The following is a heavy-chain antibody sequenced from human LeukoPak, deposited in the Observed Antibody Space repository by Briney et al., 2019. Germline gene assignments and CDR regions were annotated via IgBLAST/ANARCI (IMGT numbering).Heavy chain of an antibody. CDR2: IIPIFGTA. V-gene: IGHV1-69*13. J-gene: IGHJ6*02. CDR1: GYTFTSYY. Sequence: SVKVSCKASGYTFTSYYMHWVRQAPGQGLEWMGGIIPIFGTANYAQKFQGRVTITADESTSTAYMELSSLRSEDTAVYYCATRGRDGYNWSDYYYYYGMDVWGQGTTVTVSS. CDR3: ATRGRDGYNWSDYYYYYGMDV. D-gene: IGHD5-24*01.